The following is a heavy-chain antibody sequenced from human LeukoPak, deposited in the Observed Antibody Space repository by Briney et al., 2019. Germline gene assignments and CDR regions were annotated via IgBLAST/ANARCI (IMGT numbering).Heavy chain of an antibody. V-gene: IGHV1-2*02. CDR3: ARVVVPAAKANYLKVWFDP. CDR1: GYTFTGYY. Sequence: KPGASVKVSCKASGYTFTGYYMHWVRQAPGQGLEWMGWINPNSGGTNYAQKFQGRVTMTRDTSISTAYMELNRLRSDDTAVYYCARVVVPAAKANYLKVWFDPWGQGTLVTVSS. J-gene: IGHJ5*02. CDR2: INPNSGGT. D-gene: IGHD2-2*01.